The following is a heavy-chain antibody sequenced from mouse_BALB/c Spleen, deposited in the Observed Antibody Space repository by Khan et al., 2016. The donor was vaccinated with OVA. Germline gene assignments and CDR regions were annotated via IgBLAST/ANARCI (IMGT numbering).Heavy chain of an antibody. Sequence: EVELVESGGDLVKPGGSLRLSCAASGFTFSTYGMSWVRQFPDKRLEWVATINSDGYYTYYPDTVKGRFTISRNNAENTLYLQRSSLKSEDTAIYYCASHLTGSFAYWGQGTLVTVST. D-gene: IGHD4-1*01. J-gene: IGHJ3*01. V-gene: IGHV5-6*01. CDR2: INSDGYYT. CDR1: GFTFSTYG. CDR3: ASHLTGSFAY.